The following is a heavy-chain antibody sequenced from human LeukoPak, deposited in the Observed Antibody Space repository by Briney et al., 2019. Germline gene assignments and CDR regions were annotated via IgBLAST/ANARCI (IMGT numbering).Heavy chain of an antibody. CDR1: GGSISSYY. Sequence: SETLSLTCTVSGGSISSYYWSWIRQPPGKGLEWIGYIYYSGSTNYNPSLKSRVTISVDTSKNQFSLKLSSVTAADTAVYYCAGQTHYDSSCYDDSFDFLGQGKKVTVSS. D-gene: IGHD3-22*01. CDR2: IYYSGST. J-gene: IGHJ3*01. CDR3: AGQTHYDSSCYDDSFDF. V-gene: IGHV4-59*01.